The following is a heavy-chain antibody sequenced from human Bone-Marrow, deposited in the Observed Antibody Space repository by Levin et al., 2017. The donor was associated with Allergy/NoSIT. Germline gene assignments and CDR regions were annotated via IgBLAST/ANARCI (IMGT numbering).Heavy chain of an antibody. CDR1: GFTFSSYG. D-gene: IGHD7-27*01. V-gene: IGHV3-30*18. CDR3: AKDFSLTGENFDC. Sequence: PGESLKISCVVSGFTFSSYGMHWVRQAPGKGLEWVAVISYDGNDRHYVDSVKGRFTISRDIPKNTLYLQMNSLRAEDTAVYYCAKDFSLTGENFDCWGQGTLVTVSS. J-gene: IGHJ4*02. CDR2: ISYDGNDR.